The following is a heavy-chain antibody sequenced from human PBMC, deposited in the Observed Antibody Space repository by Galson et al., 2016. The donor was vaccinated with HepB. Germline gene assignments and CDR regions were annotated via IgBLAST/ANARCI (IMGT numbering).Heavy chain of an antibody. CDR2: IWYDGSES. V-gene: IGHV3-33*01. CDR1: GFSFHRSG. D-gene: IGHD4-11*01. J-gene: IGHJ3*01. CDR3: ARGKGADYKDAFEL. Sequence: SLRLSCAASGFSFHRSGMHWVRQAPGKRLEWVAVIWYDGSESEYLDSVQGRFTVSRDNSKKTLYLQMASLRNDDTAVYYCARGKGADYKDAFELWGQGTRVTVSS.